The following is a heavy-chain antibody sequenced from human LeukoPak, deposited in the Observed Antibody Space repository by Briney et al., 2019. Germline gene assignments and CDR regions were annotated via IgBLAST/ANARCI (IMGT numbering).Heavy chain of an antibody. D-gene: IGHD3-10*01. CDR1: GYTFTSYD. CDR3: ARGIHYYGSGSYNNWFDP. Sequence: ASVKVSCKASGYTFTSYDINWVRQATGQGLEWMGWMNPNSGNTGYAQKFQGRVTITRNTSISTAYMELSSLRSEDTAVYYCARGIHYYGSGSYNNWFDPWGQGTLVTVSS. V-gene: IGHV1-8*03. J-gene: IGHJ5*02. CDR2: MNPNSGNT.